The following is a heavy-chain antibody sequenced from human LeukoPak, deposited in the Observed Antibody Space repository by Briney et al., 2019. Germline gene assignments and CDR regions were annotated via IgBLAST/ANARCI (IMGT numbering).Heavy chain of an antibody. Sequence: TSETLSLTCTVSGYSISSGYYWGWIRQPPGQGLEWIGSIYHSGSTYYNPSLKSRVTISVDTSKNQFSLKLSSVTAADTAVYYCARGLKYCSSTSCYRSAYNWFDPWGQGTLVTVSS. V-gene: IGHV4-38-2*02. D-gene: IGHD2-2*01. CDR2: IYHSGST. CDR3: ARGLKYCSSTSCYRSAYNWFDP. J-gene: IGHJ5*02. CDR1: GYSISSGYY.